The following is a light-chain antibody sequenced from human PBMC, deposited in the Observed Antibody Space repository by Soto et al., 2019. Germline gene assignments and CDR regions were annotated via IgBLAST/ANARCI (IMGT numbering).Light chain of an antibody. J-gene: IGLJ1*01. CDR2: EVT. CDR3: SSYRTGDNYL. V-gene: IGLV2-14*01. CDR1: SSDVGGYNY. Sequence: QSALTQPASVSASPGQSITISCTGTSSDVGGYNYVSWFQQHPDKAPKLIIFEVTKRPSGVSNRFSGSKSGNTASLTISGLQPEDEGNYYCSSYRTGDNYLFGIGTKLTVL.